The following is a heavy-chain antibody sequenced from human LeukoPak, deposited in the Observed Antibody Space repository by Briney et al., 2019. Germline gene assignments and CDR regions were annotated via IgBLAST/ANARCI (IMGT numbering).Heavy chain of an antibody. J-gene: IGHJ5*01. D-gene: IGHD3-10*01. V-gene: IGHV3-66*02. Sequence: PGGSLRLSCAASGFTVSGNYMSWVRQAPGKGLEWVSVIYSGGSTYYADSVKGRFTISRDNSKNTLYLQMNSLRAEDTAVHYCARARRSGGITLIRGVKDRGWFDSWGQGTLVTVSS. CDR3: ARARRSGGITLIRGVKDRGWFDS. CDR1: GFTVSGNY. CDR2: IYSGGST.